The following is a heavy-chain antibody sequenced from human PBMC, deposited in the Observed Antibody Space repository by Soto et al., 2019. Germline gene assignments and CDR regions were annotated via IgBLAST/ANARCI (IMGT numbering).Heavy chain of an antibody. J-gene: IGHJ5*02. CDR2: ISSNGYP. V-gene: IGHV3-64*04. Sequence: PGGSLRLSCSASGFIFTSYSMHWARQAPGKRLEFVSAISSNGYPYYADSVKGRFTISRDNSKNTLYLQMNSLRAEDTAVYYCAREXWDLAAGTPRWWFDPWGQGTLVTVSS. CDR3: AREXWDLAAGTPRWWFDP. D-gene: IGHD6-13*01. CDR1: GFIFTSYS.